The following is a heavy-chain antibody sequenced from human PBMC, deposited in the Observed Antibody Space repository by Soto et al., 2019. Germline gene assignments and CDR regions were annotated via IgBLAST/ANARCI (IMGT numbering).Heavy chain of an antibody. V-gene: IGHV4-30-2*01. Sequence: PSETLSLTCAVSGGSISSGGYSWSWIRQPPGKGLEWIGYIYHSGSTYYNPSLKSRVTISVDRSKNQFSLKLSSVTAADTAVYYCARAWSWNWFDLWGQGTLVTVSS. CDR1: GGSISSGGYS. CDR3: ARAWSWNWFDL. CDR2: IYHSGST. D-gene: IGHD1-26*01. J-gene: IGHJ5*02.